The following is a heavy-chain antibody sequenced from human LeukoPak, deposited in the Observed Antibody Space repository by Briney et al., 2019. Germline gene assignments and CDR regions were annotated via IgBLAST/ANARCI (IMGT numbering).Heavy chain of an antibody. CDR2: IYYSGST. CDR1: GSSISSGDYY. Sequence: SETLSLTCTVSGSSISSGDYYWSWICQLPGKGLEWIGYIYYSGSTYYNPSLKSRVAISVDTSKNNFSLRLSSVTAADTAVYYCARGGPRHGFYFDYWGQGTRVTVSS. CDR3: ARGGPRHGFYFDY. D-gene: IGHD1-26*01. V-gene: IGHV4-31*03. J-gene: IGHJ4*02.